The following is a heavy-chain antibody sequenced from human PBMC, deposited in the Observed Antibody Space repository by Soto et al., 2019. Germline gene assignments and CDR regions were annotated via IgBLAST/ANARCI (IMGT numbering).Heavy chain of an antibody. D-gene: IGHD3-3*01. V-gene: IGHV1-8*01. CDR2: MNPNSGNT. Sequence: ASVKVSCKASGYTFTSYDINWVRQATGQGLEWMGWMNPNSGNTGYAQKFQGRVTLTRDTSISTAYMELTRLTSEDTAVYYCAKSIIRFLEWSSPFDPWGQGTLVTVSS. CDR1: GYTFTSYD. CDR3: AKSIIRFLEWSSPFDP. J-gene: IGHJ5*02.